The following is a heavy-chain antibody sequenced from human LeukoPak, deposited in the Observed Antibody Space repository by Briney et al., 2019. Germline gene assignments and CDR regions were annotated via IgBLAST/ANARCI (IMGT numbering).Heavy chain of an antibody. CDR2: INHSGST. Sequence: SETLSLTCAVYGGSFSGYYWSWIRQPPGKGLEWIGEINHSGSTNYNPSLKSRVTISVDTSKNQFSLKLSTVTAADTAVYYCARQRRVRGAKEVYYYYYYYMDVWGKGTTVTISS. CDR1: GGSFSGYY. J-gene: IGHJ6*03. D-gene: IGHD3-10*01. V-gene: IGHV4-34*01. CDR3: ARQRRVRGAKEVYYYYYYYMDV.